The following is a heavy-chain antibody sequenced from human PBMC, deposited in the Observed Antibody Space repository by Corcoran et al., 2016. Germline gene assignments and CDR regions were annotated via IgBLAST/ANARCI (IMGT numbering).Heavy chain of an antibody. CDR2: ISSSSSTI. V-gene: IGHV3-48*04. CDR3: ARDGSSTSCLDV. D-gene: IGHD2-2*01. Sequence: EVQLVESGGGLVQPGGSLRLSCAASGFTFSSYSMNWVRQAPGKGLEWVSYISSSSSTISYADSVKGRFTISRDNAKNSLYLQMNSLRAEDTAVEYCARDGSSTSCLDVWGQGTTVTVSS. CDR1: GFTFSSYS. J-gene: IGHJ6*02.